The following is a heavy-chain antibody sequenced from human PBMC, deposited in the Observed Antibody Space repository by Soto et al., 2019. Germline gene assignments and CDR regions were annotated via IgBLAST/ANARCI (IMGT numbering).Heavy chain of an antibody. CDR1: GFTVSSTY. D-gene: IGHD6-13*01. Sequence: HPGGSLRLSCAASGFTVSSTYMTWVRQAPGKGLEWVSVIYGGLTTSSADSVKGRFTISRDNSQNTVFLQMNSLRGEETAVYYCARDRIEAAGTPRFNYYYGMDVWPRDHGHRLL. CDR3: ARDRIEAAGTPRFNYYYGMDV. CDR2: IYGGLTT. V-gene: IGHV3-53*01. J-gene: IGHJ6*02.